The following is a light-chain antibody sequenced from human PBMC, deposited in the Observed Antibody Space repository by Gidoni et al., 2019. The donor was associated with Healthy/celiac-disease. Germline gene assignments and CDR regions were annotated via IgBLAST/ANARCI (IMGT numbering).Light chain of an antibody. CDR3: RQSYNTLSVT. CDR2: AAA. V-gene: IGKV1-39*01. J-gene: IGKJ1*01. CDR1: QTICTY. Sequence: DIQMTQSPSSLSASVGDRVTITCRASQTICTYLNWYQQKPGKAPKVLIYAAANLQSRVPSRCSGSGSGTDFTLTISSLQPEDFAAYYYRQSYNTLSVTFXQXTKVXIK.